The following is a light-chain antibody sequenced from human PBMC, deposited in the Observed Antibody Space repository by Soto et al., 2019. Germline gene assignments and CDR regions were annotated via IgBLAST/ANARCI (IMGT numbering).Light chain of an antibody. CDR2: EVS. J-gene: IGLJ2*01. CDR3: SSAAGNDLAV. Sequence: QSALTQPPSASGSPGQSVTISCTGTSSDVGGYNYVSWYQQHPGKAPKLMIYEVSKRPSGVPDRFSGSKSGNTASLTVSGLQAEDEADYYCSSAAGNDLAVFGGGTKLTVL. V-gene: IGLV2-8*01. CDR1: SSDVGGYNY.